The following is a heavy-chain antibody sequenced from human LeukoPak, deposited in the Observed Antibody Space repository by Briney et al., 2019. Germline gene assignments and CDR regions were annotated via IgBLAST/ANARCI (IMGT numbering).Heavy chain of an antibody. J-gene: IGHJ4*02. D-gene: IGHD1-26*01. CDR3: AKHSGRRLSGDYPSDY. V-gene: IGHV3-23*01. CDR1: GFTFSSYA. Sequence: PGGSLRLSCAASGFTFSSYAMTWVRQAPGKGLEWVSTISVSGGITYYADSVKGRFTISRDNSNNTLYLQMNSLRAKDTAVYYCAKHSGRRLSGDYPSDYWGQGTLVTVSS. CDR2: ISVSGGIT.